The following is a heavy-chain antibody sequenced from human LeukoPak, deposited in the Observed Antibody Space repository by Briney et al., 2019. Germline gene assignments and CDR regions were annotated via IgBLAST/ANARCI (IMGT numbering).Heavy chain of an antibody. CDR2: IYYSGST. D-gene: IGHD5-24*01. CDR3: ARTVGVRDGYNFPQNPGFDY. Sequence: SETLSLTCTVSGGSISSSSYYWGWIRQPPGKGLEWIGSIYYSGSTYYNLSLKSRVTISVDTSKNQFSLKLSSVTAADTAVYYCARTVGVRDGYNFPQNPGFDYWGQGTLVTVSS. J-gene: IGHJ4*02. CDR1: GGSISSSSYY. V-gene: IGHV4-39*01.